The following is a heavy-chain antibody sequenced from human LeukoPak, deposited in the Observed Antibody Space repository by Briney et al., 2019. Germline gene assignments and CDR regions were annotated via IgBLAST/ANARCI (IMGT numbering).Heavy chain of an antibody. CDR2: INPNSGGT. J-gene: IGHJ4*02. V-gene: IGHV1-2*02. CDR3: ASLDLFYDSSGYVDY. D-gene: IGHD3-22*01. Sequence: SVKVSCKASGYTFTGYYMHWVRQAPGQGIEWMGWINPNSGGTNYAQKFQGRVTMTRDTSISTAYMELSRLRSDDTAVYYCASLDLFYDSSGYVDYWGQGTLVTVSS. CDR1: GYTFTGYY.